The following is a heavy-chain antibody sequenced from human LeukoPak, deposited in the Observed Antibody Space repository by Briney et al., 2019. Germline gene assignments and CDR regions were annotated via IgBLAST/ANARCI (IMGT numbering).Heavy chain of an antibody. D-gene: IGHD3-22*01. Sequence: GGSLRLSCAASGFTFSSYWMSWVRQAPGKGLEWVANIKQDGSEKYYVDSVKGRFTISRDNAKNSLYLQMNSLRAEDTAVYYCAREGSYYDSSGYYLIDAFDIWGQGTMVTVSS. CDR1: GFTFSSYW. J-gene: IGHJ3*02. CDR2: IKQDGSEK. V-gene: IGHV3-7*04. CDR3: AREGSYYDSSGYYLIDAFDI.